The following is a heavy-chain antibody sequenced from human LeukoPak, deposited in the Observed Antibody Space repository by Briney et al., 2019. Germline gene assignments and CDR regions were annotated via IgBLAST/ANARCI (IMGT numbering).Heavy chain of an antibody. CDR3: AKDYYYESSGYFGPGESFDY. V-gene: IGHV3-23*01. D-gene: IGHD3-22*01. Sequence: GGSLRLSCAASGFTFSSYAMSWVRQAPGKGLEWVSAISGSGGSTYYADSVKGWFTISRDNSKNTLYLQMNSLRAEDTDVYYCAKDYYYESSGYFGPGESFDYWGQGTLVTVSS. CDR2: ISGSGGST. CDR1: GFTFSSYA. J-gene: IGHJ4*02.